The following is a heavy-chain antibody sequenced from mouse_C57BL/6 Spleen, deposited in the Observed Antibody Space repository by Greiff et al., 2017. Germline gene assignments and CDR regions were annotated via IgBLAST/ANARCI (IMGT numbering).Heavy chain of an antibody. CDR3: ARDEGSSPFAY. V-gene: IGHV1-53*01. CDR1: GYTFTSYW. CDR2: INPSNGGT. Sequence: QVQLQQPGTELVKPGASVKLSCKASGYTFTSYWMHWVKQRPGQGLEWIGNINPSNGGTNYNEKFKSKATLTVDKSSSTACMQHSSLTAEDSAVYYCARDEGSSPFAYWGQGTLVTVSA. J-gene: IGHJ3*01. D-gene: IGHD1-1*01.